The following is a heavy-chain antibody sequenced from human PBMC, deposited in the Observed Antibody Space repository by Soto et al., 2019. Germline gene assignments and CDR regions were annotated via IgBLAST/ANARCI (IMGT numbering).Heavy chain of an antibody. CDR3: ARSGPGGYIDY. V-gene: IGHV6-1*01. D-gene: IGHD3-22*01. CDR1: GDSVSRNSAD. J-gene: IGHJ4*02. Sequence: SQTLSLTCAIPGDSVSRNSADWNWIRQSPSGDSEWLGRKYYRLKWYNHYAVSVESRITVTTATSKNQFSMQLNSVTPDDTAVDYCARSGPGGYIDYWGQGTPVTVSS. CDR2: KYYRLKWYN.